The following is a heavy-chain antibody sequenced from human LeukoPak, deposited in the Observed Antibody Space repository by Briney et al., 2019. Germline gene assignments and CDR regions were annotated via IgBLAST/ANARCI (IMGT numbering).Heavy chain of an antibody. Sequence: SVKVSCKASGGTFSSYAISWVRQAPGQGLEWMGGIIPIFGTANYAQKFQGRVTITADESTSTAYMELSSLRSEDTAVYYCARALVPAAYYYYYYYMDVWGKGTTVTISS. CDR3: ARALVPAAYYYYYYYMDV. V-gene: IGHV1-69*13. J-gene: IGHJ6*03. CDR1: GGTFSSYA. CDR2: IIPIFGTA. D-gene: IGHD2-2*01.